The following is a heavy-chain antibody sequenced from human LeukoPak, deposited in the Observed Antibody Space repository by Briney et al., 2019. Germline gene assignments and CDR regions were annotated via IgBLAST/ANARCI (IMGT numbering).Heavy chain of an antibody. Sequence: GESLKISCQGSGYSFTNFWIGWVRQMPGKGLEWMGVISPGDSGIRYSPSFQGQVTISVDKSISTAYLQWSSLKASDTAMYYCARPITLDDSSGYPPDYWGQGTLVTVSS. J-gene: IGHJ4*02. CDR1: GYSFTNFW. CDR3: ARPITLDDSSGYPPDY. D-gene: IGHD3-22*01. CDR2: ISPGDSGI. V-gene: IGHV5-51*01.